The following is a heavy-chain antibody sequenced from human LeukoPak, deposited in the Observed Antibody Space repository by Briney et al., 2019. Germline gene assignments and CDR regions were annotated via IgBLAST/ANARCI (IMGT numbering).Heavy chain of an antibody. D-gene: IGHD1-26*01. CDR2: IGAADDT. J-gene: IGHJ4*02. CDR3: ARGSGGHFDY. Sequence: GGSLRLSCAASGFTFSNYDMFWVRQTTGKGLEWVSTIGAADDTYYPGSVRGRFTTSRESAKDSLYLQMNSLRAGDTAVYYCARGSGGHFDYWGQGTLVTVSS. CDR1: GFTFSNYD. V-gene: IGHV3-13*04.